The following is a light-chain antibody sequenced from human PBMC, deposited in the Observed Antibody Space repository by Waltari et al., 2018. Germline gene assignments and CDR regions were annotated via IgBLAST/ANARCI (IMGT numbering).Light chain of an antibody. J-gene: IGKJ1*01. Sequence: DIQMTQSPSTLSGSVADRVTITCRASQSISTWLAWYQQKPGKAPNRLIYKASSLPSGVPSRFSGSGSGTEFTLTISSLQPDDFATYYCQQYNTYSTFGQGTKVEIK. CDR2: KAS. V-gene: IGKV1-5*03. CDR3: QQYNTYST. CDR1: QSISTW.